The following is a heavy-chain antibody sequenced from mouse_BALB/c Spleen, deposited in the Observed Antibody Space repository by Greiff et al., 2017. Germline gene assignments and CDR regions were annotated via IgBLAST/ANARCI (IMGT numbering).Heavy chain of an antibody. CDR3: ARYHDFAY. V-gene: IGHV14-4*02. D-gene: IGHD2-4*01. Sequence: VQLQQSGAELVRSGASVKLSCTASGFNIKDYYMHWVKQRPEQGLEWIGWIDPENGDTEYAPKFQGKATMTADTSSNTAYLQLSSLTSEDTAVYYCARYHDFAYWGQGTLVTVSA. CDR1: GFNIKDYY. J-gene: IGHJ3*01. CDR2: IDPENGDT.